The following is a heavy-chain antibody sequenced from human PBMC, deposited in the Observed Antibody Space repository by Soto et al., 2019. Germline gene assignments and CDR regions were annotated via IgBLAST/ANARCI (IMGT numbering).Heavy chain of an antibody. V-gene: IGHV3-30*04. CDR2: TSFDERNK. J-gene: IGHJ4*02. CDR3: ARPYSSGWSLPFDY. D-gene: IGHD6-19*01. Sequence: GGSLSLSCAASGFTFNTYTMHWVRQAPGKGLEWVATTSFDERNKYHADSVKGRFTISRDNSKNTLYLQMNNLRTEDTAVYYCARPYSSGWSLPFDYWGQGTLVTVSS. CDR1: GFTFNTYT.